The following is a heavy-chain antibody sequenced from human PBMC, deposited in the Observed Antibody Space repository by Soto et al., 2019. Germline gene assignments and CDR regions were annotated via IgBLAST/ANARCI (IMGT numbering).Heavy chain of an antibody. Sequence: EVQLVQSGAEVKTPGESLKISCKGSGYSFTSYWIGWVRQMPGKGLEWMGIIYPGDSDTRYSPSFQGQVTISADKSISTAYLQWSSLKASDTAMYYCARQNDYGGKKPRYYFYYCGIDVWGQGTTVTVSS. CDR1: GYSFTSYW. CDR3: ARQNDYGGKKPRYYFYYCGIDV. CDR2: IYPGDSDT. D-gene: IGHD4-17*01. V-gene: IGHV5-51*01. J-gene: IGHJ6*02.